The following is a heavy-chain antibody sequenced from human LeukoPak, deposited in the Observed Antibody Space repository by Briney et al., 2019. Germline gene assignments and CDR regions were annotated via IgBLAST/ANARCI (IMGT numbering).Heavy chain of an antibody. CDR2: INHSGST. CDR1: GGSFSGYY. V-gene: IGHV4-34*01. J-gene: IGHJ4*02. D-gene: IGHD3/OR15-3a*01. CDR3: ARTPWTTYFDY. Sequence: SETLSLTCAVYGGSFSGYYWSWIRQPPGKGLEWIGEINHSGSTNYNPSLKSRVTISVDTSKNQFSLKLSSVTAADTAVYYRARTPWTTYFDYWGQGTLVTVSS.